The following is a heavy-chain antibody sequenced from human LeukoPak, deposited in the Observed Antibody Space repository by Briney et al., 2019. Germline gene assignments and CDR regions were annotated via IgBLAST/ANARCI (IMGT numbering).Heavy chain of an antibody. CDR2: ISSSSSYI. D-gene: IGHD6-19*01. Sequence: GGSLRLSCAASGFTFSSYCMNWVRQAPGKGLEWVSSISSSSSYIYYADSVKGRFTISGDNAKNSLYLQMNSLRAEDTAVYYCARESSGWYGGNYFDYWGQGTLVTVSS. CDR1: GFTFSSYC. CDR3: ARESSGWYGGNYFDY. J-gene: IGHJ4*02. V-gene: IGHV3-21*01.